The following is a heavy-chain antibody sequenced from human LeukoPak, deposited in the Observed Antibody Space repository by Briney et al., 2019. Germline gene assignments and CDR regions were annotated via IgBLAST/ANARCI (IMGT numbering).Heavy chain of an antibody. J-gene: IGHJ4*02. D-gene: IGHD5-18*01. V-gene: IGHV1-18*01. CDR1: GYTFTSYG. CDR2: ISAYNGNT. Sequence: ASVKVSCKASGYTFTSYGISWVRQAPGQGLEWMGWISAYNGNTNYAQKLQGRVTMTTDTSTSTAYMELRSLRSDDTAVYYCARSFLDGYSYEEYYFDYWGQGTLVTVSS. CDR3: ARSFLDGYSYEEYYFDY.